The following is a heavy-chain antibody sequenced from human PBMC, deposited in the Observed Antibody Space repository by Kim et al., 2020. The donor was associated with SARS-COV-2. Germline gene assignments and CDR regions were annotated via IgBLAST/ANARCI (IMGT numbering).Heavy chain of an antibody. J-gene: IGHJ5*01. CDR3: AKDHPSDGWPAFDS. D-gene: IGHD6-19*01. CDR2: INNRGNP. V-gene: IGHV3-23*01. CDR1: GFTFTSRA. Sequence: GGSLRLSCVASGFTFTSRALSWVRQAPGEGLEWVASINNRGNPYYADSVVGRFTISRDISKSTLYLQMDSLRTDETAVYYCAKDHPSDGWPAFDSWGQGT.